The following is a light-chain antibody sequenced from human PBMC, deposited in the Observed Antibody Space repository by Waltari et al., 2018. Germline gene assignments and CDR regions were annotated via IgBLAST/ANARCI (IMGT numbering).Light chain of an antibody. J-gene: IGLJ3*02. Sequence: QSALTQPASVSGSPGQSITISCTGIGSAIDDSAFVSWYQHHPGKPPRVIIYDVTIRPSGISDRFSASKSANTASLTISGLQPEDEGDYYCTSQTLDGVVLFGGGTQVTVL. CDR2: DVT. V-gene: IGLV2-14*03. CDR1: GSAIDDSAF. CDR3: TSQTLDGVVL.